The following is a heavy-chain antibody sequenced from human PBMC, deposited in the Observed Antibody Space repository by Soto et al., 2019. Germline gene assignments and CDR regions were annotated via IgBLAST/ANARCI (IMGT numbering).Heavy chain of an antibody. J-gene: IGHJ3*02. V-gene: IGHV3-53*01. D-gene: IGHD1-1*01. Sequence: LXLACATSAFTVSSNYMSWVRQAPGKGLEWVSVIYSGGSTYYADSVKGRFTISRDNSKNTLYLQMNSLRAEDTAVYYCASGTGAPDAFDIWGQGTMVTVSS. CDR1: AFTVSSNY. CDR3: ASGTGAPDAFDI. CDR2: IYSGGST.